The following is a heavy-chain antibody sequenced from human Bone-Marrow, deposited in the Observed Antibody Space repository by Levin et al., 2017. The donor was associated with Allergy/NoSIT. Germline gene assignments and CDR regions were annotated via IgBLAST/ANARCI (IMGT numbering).Heavy chain of an antibody. D-gene: IGHD5-24*01. CDR2: INNDGTSS. CDR1: GFTLGHYW. Sequence: GGSLRLSCAASGFTLGHYWMHWVRQAPGKGLVWVSRINNDGTSSIYVESVKGRFTISRDNAKNTLYLQMSSLRAEDTAVYYCAREGGRGRWLVFDSWGQGTLVAVSS. J-gene: IGHJ4*02. CDR3: AREGGRGRWLVFDS. V-gene: IGHV3-74*01.